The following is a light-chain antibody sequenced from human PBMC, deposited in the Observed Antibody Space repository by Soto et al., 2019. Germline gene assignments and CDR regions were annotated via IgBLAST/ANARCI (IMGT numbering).Light chain of an antibody. J-gene: IGKJ5*01. CDR1: HSVSSY. V-gene: IGKV3-11*01. CDR2: DAS. Sequence: IVLTQSPATISFSPGERATLSCRASHSVSSYSAWYQQKPGQAPRLLIYDASNRATGIPVRFSGGGSGTDFTLTTSSLEPEDMAAYDCQQRSNWPITFGQGTRL. CDR3: QQRSNWPIT.